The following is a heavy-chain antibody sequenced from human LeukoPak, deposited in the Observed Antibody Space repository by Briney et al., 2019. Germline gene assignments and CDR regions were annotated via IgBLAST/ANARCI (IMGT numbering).Heavy chain of an antibody. Sequence: PGGSLRLSCAASGFTFSGSAVHWVRQASGKGLEWVGRIKSKANNYATAYAASVKDRFTISRDDSKNTAYLQMNSLKTEDTAMYFCSRLESITTGCWNWGQGTLVTVSS. CDR3: SRLESITTGCWN. D-gene: IGHD3-22*01. CDR2: IKSKANNYAT. J-gene: IGHJ4*02. V-gene: IGHV3-73*01. CDR1: GFTFSGSA.